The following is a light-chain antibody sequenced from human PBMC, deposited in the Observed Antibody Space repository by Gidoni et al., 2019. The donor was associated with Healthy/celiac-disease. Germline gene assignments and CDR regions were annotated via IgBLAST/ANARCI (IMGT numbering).Light chain of an antibody. V-gene: IGKV1-39*01. CDR2: AAS. CDR1: QSISSY. Sequence: DIQMTQSPSSLSASVGDRVTITCRASQSISSYLNWYQQKPGKAPKLLIYAASSLQSGVPSRFSGSGSGTDFTLTISSLQPEDFATYYCQQSYSTPLTLGGWTKVETK. J-gene: IGKJ4*01. CDR3: QQSYSTPLT.